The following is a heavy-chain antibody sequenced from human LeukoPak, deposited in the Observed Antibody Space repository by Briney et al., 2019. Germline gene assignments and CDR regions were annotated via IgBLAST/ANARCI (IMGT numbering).Heavy chain of an antibody. Sequence: ASVTVSCKASGYTFTGYYMHWVRQAPGQALEWMGWINPNSGGTNYAQKFQGRVTMSRDTSISTAYMELSRLRSDDTVLYCCGRDLSYCSSTSCSGNAFDMWGQGTRVTVSS. CDR2: INPNSGGT. D-gene: IGHD2-2*01. V-gene: IGHV1-2*02. CDR3: GRDLSYCSSTSCSGNAFDM. CDR1: GYTFTGYY. J-gene: IGHJ3*02.